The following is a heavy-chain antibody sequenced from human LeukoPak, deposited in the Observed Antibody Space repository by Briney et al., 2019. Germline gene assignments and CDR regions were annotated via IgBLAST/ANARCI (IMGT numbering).Heavy chain of an antibody. D-gene: IGHD3-22*01. CDR2: IIPILGIA. J-gene: IGHJ4*02. CDR1: GGTFSIYA. CDR3: IFAPWDYYVSSGSLFDY. V-gene: IGHV1-69*04. Sequence: GASVNVSCKASGGTFSIYAISWVRQAPGQGLEWVGRIIPILGIANYAQKFQGRVTITADKSTSTAYMELSSLRSEDTAVYYCIFAPWDYYVSSGSLFDYWGQGTLVTVSS.